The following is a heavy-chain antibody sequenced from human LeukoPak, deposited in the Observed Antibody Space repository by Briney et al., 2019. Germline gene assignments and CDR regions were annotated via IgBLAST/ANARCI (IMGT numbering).Heavy chain of an antibody. CDR2: ISGSGGST. CDR1: GFTFSSYA. CDR3: AKELDTGTDYYYYGMDV. D-gene: IGHD1-1*01. Sequence: GGSLRLSCAASGFTFSSYAMSWVRQAPGKGLEWVSAISGSGGSTYYADSVKGRFTISRDNSENTLYLQMNSLRAEDTAVYYCAKELDTGTDYYYYGMDVWGQGTTVTVSS. V-gene: IGHV3-23*01. J-gene: IGHJ6*02.